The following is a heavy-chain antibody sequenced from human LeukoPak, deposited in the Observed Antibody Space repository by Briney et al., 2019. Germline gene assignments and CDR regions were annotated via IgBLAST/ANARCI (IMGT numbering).Heavy chain of an antibody. CDR3: ARYGNLDRSGSYDY. CDR1: GGSIRGYY. Sequence: SETLSLTCTVSGGSIRGYYWSWIRQAPGKGLEWIGYIYYTGRTNYNSSLKSRVTISVDTTKNQFSLKLSSVTAADTAVYYCARYGNLDRSGSYDYWGQGTLVTVSS. CDR2: IYYTGRT. D-gene: IGHD3-10*01. J-gene: IGHJ4*02. V-gene: IGHV4-59*01.